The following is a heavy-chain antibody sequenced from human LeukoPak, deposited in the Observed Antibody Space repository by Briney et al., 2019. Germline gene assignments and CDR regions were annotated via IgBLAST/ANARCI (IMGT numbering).Heavy chain of an antibody. CDR1: GFTFDDYA. CDR3: AKDSFDGMDV. Sequence: GGSLRLSCAASGFTFDDYAMHWVRQAPGKGLEWVSGIGWNSGGIVYADSVKGRFTISRDNAKNSLYLQMNSLRAEDTAVYYCAKDSFDGMDVWGQGTTVTVSS. D-gene: IGHD3-16*01. CDR2: IGWNSGGI. V-gene: IGHV3-9*01. J-gene: IGHJ6*02.